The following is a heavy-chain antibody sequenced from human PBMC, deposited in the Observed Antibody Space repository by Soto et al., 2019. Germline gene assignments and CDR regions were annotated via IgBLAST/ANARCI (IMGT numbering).Heavy chain of an antibody. V-gene: IGHV4-34*01. CDR1: GGSFSGYY. CDR3: ARAPSAVLLWFGELSYYFDY. CDR2: INHSGST. Sequence: QVQLQQWGAGLLKPSETLSLTCAVYGGSFSGYYWSWIRQPPGKGLEWIGEINHSGSTNYNPSLXXRVTISVDTSXXQXSXXLSSVTAADTAVYYCARAPSAVLLWFGELSYYFDYWGQGTLVTVSS. D-gene: IGHD3-10*01. J-gene: IGHJ4*02.